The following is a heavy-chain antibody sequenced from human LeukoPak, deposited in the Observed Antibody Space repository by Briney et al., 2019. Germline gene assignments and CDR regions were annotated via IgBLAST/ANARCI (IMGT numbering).Heavy chain of an antibody. CDR1: GGSISSYY. J-gene: IGHJ4*02. D-gene: IGHD2-15*01. CDR2: IYYSGST. V-gene: IGHV4-59*08. CDR3: ARCHGGNCL. Sequence: PSETLSLTCTVSGGSISSYYRSWIRQPPGKGLEWIGYIYYSGSTNYNPSLKSRVTISVDTSKNQFSLKLSSVTAADAAVYYCARCHGGNCLWGQGTLVTVSS.